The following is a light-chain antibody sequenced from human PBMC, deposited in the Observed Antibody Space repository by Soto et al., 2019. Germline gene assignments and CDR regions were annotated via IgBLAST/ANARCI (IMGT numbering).Light chain of an antibody. Sequence: QSVLTQPPSVSGAPGQRVTISCTGSMSNIGAGYDVNWYQHLPGTAPKLLIYDNTHRPSGVPDRFSASKSGTSASLAITGLQAEDEAVYYCQSYDLTLSGSGVFGGGTKLTVL. J-gene: IGLJ3*02. CDR1: MSNIGAGYD. CDR2: DNT. V-gene: IGLV1-40*01. CDR3: QSYDLTLSGSGV.